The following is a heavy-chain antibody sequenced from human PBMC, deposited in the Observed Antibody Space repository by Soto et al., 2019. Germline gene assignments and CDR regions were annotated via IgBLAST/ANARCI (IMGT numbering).Heavy chain of an antibody. Sequence: PSETLSLTCTVSGGSVSSGTHYWSWIRQPPGKGLEWIGFIYYTGTATYNPSLKSRVTISVDTSKNQFSLRLSSATVADTAVYYCARHRQYYDSWSGNWFDPWGQGTLVTVSS. CDR1: GGSVSSGTHY. D-gene: IGHD3-3*01. V-gene: IGHV4-61*01. J-gene: IGHJ5*02. CDR3: ARHRQYYDSWSGNWFDP. CDR2: IYYTGTA.